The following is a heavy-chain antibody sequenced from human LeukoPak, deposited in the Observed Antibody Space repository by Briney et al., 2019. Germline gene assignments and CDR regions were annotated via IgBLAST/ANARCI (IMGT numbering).Heavy chain of an antibody. D-gene: IGHD3-22*01. J-gene: IGHJ4*02. CDR2: MNPNSGNT. V-gene: IGHV1-8*01. CDR3: AGGRAYYYDSSGLAPDY. CDR1: GYTFTSYD. Sequence: ASVKVSCKASGYTFTSYDINWVRQATGQGLEWMGWMNPNSGNTGYAQKFQGRVTMTRNTSISTAYMELSSLRSEDTAVYYCAGGRAYYYDSSGLAPDYWGQGTLVTVSS.